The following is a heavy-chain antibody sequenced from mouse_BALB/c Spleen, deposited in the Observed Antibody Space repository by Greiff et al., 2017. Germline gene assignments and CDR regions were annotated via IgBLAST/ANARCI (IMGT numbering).Heavy chain of an antibody. CDR2: INPSTGYT. D-gene: IGHD4-1*01. V-gene: IGHV1-7*01. Sequence: VQLQQSGAELAKPGASVKMSCKASGYTFTSYWMHWVKQRPGQGLEWIGYINPSTGYTEYNQKFKDKATLTADKSSSTAYMQLSSLTSEDSAVYYCARKKLGEGFDYWGQGTTLTVSS. CDR1: GYTFTSYW. CDR3: ARKKLGEGFDY. J-gene: IGHJ2*01.